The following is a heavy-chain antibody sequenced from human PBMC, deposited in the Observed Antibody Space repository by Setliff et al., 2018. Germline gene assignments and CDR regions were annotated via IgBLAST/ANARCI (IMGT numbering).Heavy chain of an antibody. Sequence: ASVKVSCKASGYTFTSYAMHWVRQAPGQRLEWMGWINAGNGNTKYSQKFQGRVTMTRDTSTSTVYMELSSLRSEDTAVYYCARDLKVDTAMVEYNWFDPWGQGTLVTVSS. V-gene: IGHV1-3*01. CDR3: ARDLKVDTAMVEYNWFDP. CDR1: GYTFTSYA. CDR2: INAGNGNT. D-gene: IGHD5-18*01. J-gene: IGHJ5*02.